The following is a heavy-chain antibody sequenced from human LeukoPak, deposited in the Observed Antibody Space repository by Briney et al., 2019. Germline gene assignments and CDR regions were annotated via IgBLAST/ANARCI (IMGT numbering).Heavy chain of an antibody. Sequence: GGSLRLSCAASGFTFSSYDMPWVRQATGKGLEWVSAIGTAGDTYYPGSVKGRFTISRENAKNSLYLQMNSLRAGDTAVYYCARGKREVYYESSVGVVMIRYFDYWGQGTLVTVSS. V-gene: IGHV3-13*01. J-gene: IGHJ4*02. CDR1: GFTFSSYD. CDR3: ARGKREVYYESSVGVVMIRYFDY. CDR2: IGTAGDT. D-gene: IGHD3-3*01.